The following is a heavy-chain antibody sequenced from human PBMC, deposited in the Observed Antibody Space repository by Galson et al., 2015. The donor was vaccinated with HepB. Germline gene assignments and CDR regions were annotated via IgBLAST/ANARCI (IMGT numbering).Heavy chain of an antibody. V-gene: IGHV7-4-1*02. CDR3: AREDEGANNWFDP. D-gene: IGHD1-26*01. CDR2: INTNTGNP. Sequence: SVKVSCKASGYTFTSYAMNWVRQAPGQGLEWMGWINTNTGNPTYAQGFTGRFVFSWDTSVSTAYLQISSLKAEDTAVYYCAREDEGANNWFDPWGQGTLVTVSS. CDR1: GYTFTSYA. J-gene: IGHJ5*02.